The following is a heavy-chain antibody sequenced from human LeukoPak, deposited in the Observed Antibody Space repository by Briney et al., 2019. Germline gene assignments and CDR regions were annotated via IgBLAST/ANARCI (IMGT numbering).Heavy chain of an antibody. CDR3: ARAKRGVIVVVINRCDAFDI. J-gene: IGHJ3*02. CDR1: GGSISSGGYY. CDR2: IYHSGST. Sequence: SETLSLTCTVSGGSISSGGYYWSWIRQPPGKGLEWIGYIYHSGSTYYNPSLKSRVTISVDRSKNQFSLKLSSVTAADTAVYYCARAKRGVIVVVINRCDAFDIWGQGTMVTVSS. D-gene: IGHD3-22*01. V-gene: IGHV4-30-2*01.